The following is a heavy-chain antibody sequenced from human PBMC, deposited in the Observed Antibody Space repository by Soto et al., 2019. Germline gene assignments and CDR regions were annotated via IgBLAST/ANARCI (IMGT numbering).Heavy chain of an antibody. CDR1: GYTFTSYG. V-gene: IGHV1-18*01. J-gene: IGHJ6*02. CDR3: AREKSNYDFWSGPPGRYYYGMDV. Sequence: ASVKVSCNASGYTFTSYGISWVRQAPGQGLEWMGWISAYNGNTNYAQKLQGRVTMTTDTSTSTAYMELRSLRSDDTAVYYCAREKSNYDFWSGPPGRYYYGMDVWGQGTTVTVSS. D-gene: IGHD3-3*01. CDR2: ISAYNGNT.